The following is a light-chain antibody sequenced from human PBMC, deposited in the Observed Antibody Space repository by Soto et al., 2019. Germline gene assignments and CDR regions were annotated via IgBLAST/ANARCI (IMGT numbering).Light chain of an antibody. Sequence: EIMMTQSPVTLSVSPGERATLSCRASQSVNSNLAWYQQKPGQAPRLLIYGASTRATGIPASFIGNGSGTEFTLTISSLEPEDFAVYYCQQRSTWPPWTFGQGTKVDIK. V-gene: IGKV3-15*01. CDR2: GAS. CDR1: QSVNSN. J-gene: IGKJ1*01. CDR3: QQRSTWPPWT.